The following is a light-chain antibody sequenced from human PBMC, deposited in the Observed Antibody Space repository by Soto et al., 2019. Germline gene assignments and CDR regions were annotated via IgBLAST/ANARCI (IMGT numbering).Light chain of an antibody. J-gene: IGKJ4*01. CDR2: DAS. CDR3: QQRSNWPPRGT. V-gene: IGKV3-11*01. CDR1: QSVSSY. Sequence: EIVLTQSPATLSLSPGERATLSCRASQSVSSYLAWYQQKPGQAPRLLIYDASNRATGIPARFSGSGSGTDFTLTISSLEPEDFAVYYCQQRSNWPPRGTFGGGTKAEIK.